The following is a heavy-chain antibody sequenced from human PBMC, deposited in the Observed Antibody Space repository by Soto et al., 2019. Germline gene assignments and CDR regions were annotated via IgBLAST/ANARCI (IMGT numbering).Heavy chain of an antibody. J-gene: IGHJ6*02. CDR2: IIPIFGTA. CDR3: ARVAYGDYGYYYYYGMDV. D-gene: IGHD4-17*01. V-gene: IGHV1-69*01. Sequence: QVQLVQSGAEVKKPGSSVKVSCKASGGTFSSYAISWVRQAPGQGLEWMGGIIPIFGTANYAQQFQGRVTITADESTSTAYMELSSLRSEDTAVYYCARVAYGDYGYYYYYGMDVWGQGTTVTVSS. CDR1: GGTFSSYA.